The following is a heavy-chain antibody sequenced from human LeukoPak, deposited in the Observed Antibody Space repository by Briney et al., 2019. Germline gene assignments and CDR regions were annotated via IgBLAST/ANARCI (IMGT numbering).Heavy chain of an antibody. CDR1: GYTFTSYY. V-gene: IGHV1-46*01. Sequence: ASVKVSCKASGYTFTSYYMHWVRQAPGQGLEWMGIINPSGGSTSYAQKFQGRVTMTRDTSTSTVYMELSSLRSEDTAVYYCARGLRYYDILTGYYSYFDYWGQGTLVTVSS. J-gene: IGHJ4*02. D-gene: IGHD3-9*01. CDR2: INPSGGST. CDR3: ARGLRYYDILTGYYSYFDY.